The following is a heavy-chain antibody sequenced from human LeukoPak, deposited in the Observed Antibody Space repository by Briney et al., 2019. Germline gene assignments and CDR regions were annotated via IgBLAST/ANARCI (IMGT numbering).Heavy chain of an antibody. CDR2: IYYSGST. J-gene: IGHJ6*02. D-gene: IGHD5-12*01. CDR1: GGSISSGDYY. V-gene: IGHV4-30-4*01. Sequence: SETLSLTCTVSGGSISSGDYYWSWIRQPPGKGLEWIGYIYYSGSTYYNPSLKSRVTISVDTSKSQFSLKLSSVTAADTAVYYCARAPSGYGYYYYYGMDVWGQGTTVTVSS. CDR3: ARAPSGYGYYYYYGMDV.